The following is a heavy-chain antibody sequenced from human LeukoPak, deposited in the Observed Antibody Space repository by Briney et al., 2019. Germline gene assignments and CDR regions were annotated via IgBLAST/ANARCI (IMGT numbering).Heavy chain of an antibody. J-gene: IGHJ3*01. V-gene: IGHV4-38-2*01. Sequence: PSETLSLTCAISGYSISAGYFWGWIRQSPVKGLEWIGSVHHTGSDYYNPSLKSRVTIAIDTSKNHFSLNLISVTAADTAVFFCARVIVTATHVPDAFDLWGQGILVTVSS. CDR1: GYSISAGYF. D-gene: IGHD1-26*01. CDR2: VHHTGSD. CDR3: ARVIVTATHVPDAFDL.